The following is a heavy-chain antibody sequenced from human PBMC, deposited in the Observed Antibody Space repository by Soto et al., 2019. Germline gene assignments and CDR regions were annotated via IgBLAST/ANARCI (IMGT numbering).Heavy chain of an antibody. Sequence: QVQLQQWGAGLLKPSETLSLTCAVYGGSFSGYYWSWIRQPPGKGLEWIGEINHSGSTNYNPSLKGRVTMSVDPSKNQFSLKLSSVTAADTAVYYCARGRRVRGCVDYWGQGTLVTVSS. CDR3: ARGRRVRGCVDY. CDR2: INHSGST. V-gene: IGHV4-34*01. D-gene: IGHD3-10*01. J-gene: IGHJ4*02. CDR1: GGSFSGYY.